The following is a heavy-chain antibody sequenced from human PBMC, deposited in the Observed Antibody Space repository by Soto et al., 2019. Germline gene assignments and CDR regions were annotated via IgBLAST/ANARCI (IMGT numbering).Heavy chain of an antibody. CDR1: GGTFSSYA. J-gene: IGHJ4*02. V-gene: IGHV1-69*13. D-gene: IGHD6-19*01. CDR3: ARDGGAAAPLSYSSGWYPVYFDY. Sequence: GASVKVSCKASGGTFSSYAISWVRQAPGQGLEWMGGIIPIFGTANYAQKFQGRVTITADESTSTAYMELSSLRSEDTAVYYCARDGGAAAPLSYSSGWYPVYFDYWGQGTLVTVS. CDR2: IIPIFGTA.